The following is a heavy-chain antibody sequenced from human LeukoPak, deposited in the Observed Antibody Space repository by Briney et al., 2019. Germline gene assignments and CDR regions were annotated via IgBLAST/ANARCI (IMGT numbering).Heavy chain of an antibody. Sequence: GGSVKVSCKASGYTFTGYCMHWVRQAPGQGLEWMGWINPNSGGTNYAQKFQGRVTMTEDTSTDTAYMELSSLRSEDTAVYYCATVSVLWFGELLQGMDVWGQGTTVTVSS. J-gene: IGHJ6*02. D-gene: IGHD3-10*01. CDR3: ATVSVLWFGELLQGMDV. V-gene: IGHV1-2*02. CDR2: INPNSGGT. CDR1: GYTFTGYC.